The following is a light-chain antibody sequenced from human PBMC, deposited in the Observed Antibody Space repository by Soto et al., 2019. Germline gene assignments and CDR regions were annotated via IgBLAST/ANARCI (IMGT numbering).Light chain of an antibody. CDR2: EVS. J-gene: IGLJ1*01. V-gene: IGLV2-14*01. Sequence: QSARTAPGCVCCSSGQSVTISSTGTSSDVGGYIYVSWYQQHPGKPPKLMIYEVSNRPSGVSDRFSGSKSGTTASLIISGLQAEDEADYYCSSYTTTSTLVFGTGTKVTVL. CDR3: SSYTTTSTLV. CDR1: SSDVGGYIY.